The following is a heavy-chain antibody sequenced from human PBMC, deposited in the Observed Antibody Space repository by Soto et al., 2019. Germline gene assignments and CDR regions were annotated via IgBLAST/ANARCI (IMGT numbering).Heavy chain of an antibody. CDR1: GLTFSSYA. V-gene: IGHV3-30-3*01. Sequence: GRCLRLSCAVSGLTFSSYAIHWVRQAPGKGLEWVAVISNDGSSKYYANSVKGRFTISRDNSKNTLDLQMNSLRTEDTAVYYCARDRLPRASVATPGYLDYWGQGSLVTVSS. CDR2: ISNDGSSK. D-gene: IGHD1-1*01. CDR3: ARDRLPRASVATPGYLDY. J-gene: IGHJ4*02.